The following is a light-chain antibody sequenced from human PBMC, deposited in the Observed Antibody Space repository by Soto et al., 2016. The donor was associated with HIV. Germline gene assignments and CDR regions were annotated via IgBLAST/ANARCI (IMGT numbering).Light chain of an antibody. Sequence: DIQMTQSPSSVSASVGDRITITCRASQDISSWLAWYQQKPGKAPKLLIYGASTLHTGVPSRFSGSGSGTEFTLTISSLQPEDFATYYCQQLNSYPRTFGQGTKLEIK. J-gene: IGKJ2*01. CDR2: GAS. V-gene: IGKV1-12*01. CDR1: QDISSW. CDR3: QQLNSYPRT.